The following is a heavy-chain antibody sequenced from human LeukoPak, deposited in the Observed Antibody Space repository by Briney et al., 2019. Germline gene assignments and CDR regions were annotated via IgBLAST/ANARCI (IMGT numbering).Heavy chain of an antibody. V-gene: IGHV4-34*11. CDR2: IYYSGST. Sequence: SETLSLTCAVYGGSFSGYYWTWIRPPPGKGLEWIGYIYYSGSTNYNPSLKGRVIISVDTSKKQFSLELSSVTAADTAVYFCAREGLRLDAFDIWGQGTMVTVSS. D-gene: IGHD2-8*01. CDR3: AREGLRLDAFDI. J-gene: IGHJ3*02. CDR1: GGSFSGYY.